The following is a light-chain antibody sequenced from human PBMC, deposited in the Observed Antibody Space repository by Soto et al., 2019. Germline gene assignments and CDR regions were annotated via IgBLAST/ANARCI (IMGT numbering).Light chain of an antibody. V-gene: IGKV1-5*03. CDR3: QQGWT. J-gene: IGKJ1*01. CDR1: QSISSW. Sequence: DIQMTQSPSTLSASVGDRVTITCRASQSISSWLAWYQQKPGKAPKLLIYKASSLKSGVPSRFSGSGSGTEFTLTLSSLQPDDFATYYCQQGWTFGQGTKVEIK. CDR2: KAS.